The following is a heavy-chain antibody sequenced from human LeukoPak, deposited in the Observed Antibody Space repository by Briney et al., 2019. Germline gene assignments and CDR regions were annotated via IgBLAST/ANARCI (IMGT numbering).Heavy chain of an antibody. V-gene: IGHV4-4*07. J-gene: IGHJ5*02. CDR3: ARARYYDSSGYSEYNWFDP. Sequence: SETLSLTCTVSGGSISSYYWSWIRQPAGKGLEWIGRIYTSGSTNYNPSLKSRVTMSVDTSKNQFSPKLSSVTAADTAVYYCARARYYDSSGYSEYNWFDPWGQGTLVTVSS. D-gene: IGHD3-22*01. CDR2: IYTSGST. CDR1: GGSISSYY.